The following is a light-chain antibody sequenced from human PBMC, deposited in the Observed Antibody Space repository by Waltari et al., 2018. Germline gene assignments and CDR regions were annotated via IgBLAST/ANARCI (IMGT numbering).Light chain of an antibody. CDR3: STWDYRLNLWV. V-gene: IGLV1-44*01. CDR2: GNF. CDR1: SNNIGRYT. J-gene: IGLJ3*02. Sequence: QSALTQEASVSGTVGQKVTLSCSGDSNNIGRYTVAWHQQISHSAPKTMIVGNFRPSGIPDRFSGSKSGTTASLTISGLQPEDEADYYCSTWDYRLNLWVFGGGTKLTVL.